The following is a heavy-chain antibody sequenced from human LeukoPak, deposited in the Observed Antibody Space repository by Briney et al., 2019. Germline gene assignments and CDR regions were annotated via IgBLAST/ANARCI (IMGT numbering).Heavy chain of an antibody. J-gene: IGHJ4*02. CDR3: ARDQNFDF. V-gene: IGHV3-21*01. Sequence: GGSLRLSCAASGFTFSSYSMNWVRLAPGKGLEWVSSISDSSTYIYYADSVKGRFTISRDNAKNPVYLQMNSLRAEDTAVYHCARDQNFDFWGQGTLVTVSS. CDR1: GFTFSSYS. CDR2: ISDSSTYI.